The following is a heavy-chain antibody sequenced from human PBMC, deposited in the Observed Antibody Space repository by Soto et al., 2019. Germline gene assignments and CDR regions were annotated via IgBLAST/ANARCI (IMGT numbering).Heavy chain of an antibody. V-gene: IGHV1-69*02. D-gene: IGHD6-19*01. J-gene: IGHJ4*02. Sequence: SVKVSCKSSGGTFSSYTISWVRQAPGQGLEWMGRIIPILGIANYAQKFQGRVTITADKSTSTAYMELSSLRSEDTAVYYCARQRYSSGWFLYWGQGTLVTVSS. CDR3: ARQRYSSGWFLY. CDR1: GGTFSSYT. CDR2: IIPILGIA.